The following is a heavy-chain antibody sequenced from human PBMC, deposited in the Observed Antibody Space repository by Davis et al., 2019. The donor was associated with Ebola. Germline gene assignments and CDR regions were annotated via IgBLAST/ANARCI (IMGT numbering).Heavy chain of an antibody. D-gene: IGHD1-26*01. V-gene: IGHV3-23*01. CDR3: AKGSGSNYWVFDS. J-gene: IGHJ4*02. CDR1: GFTFSTYG. Sequence: GESLKISCAASGFTFSTYGMSWVRQAPGKGLEWVSSISNGGGSTNYADSVKGRFTISRDNSKSTLYLQMNNLRAEDTAVYYCAKGSGSNYWVFDSWGQGTLVAVSS. CDR2: ISNGGGST.